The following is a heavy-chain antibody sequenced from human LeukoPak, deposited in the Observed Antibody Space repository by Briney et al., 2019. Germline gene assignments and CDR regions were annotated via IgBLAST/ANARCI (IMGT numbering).Heavy chain of an antibody. D-gene: IGHD6-25*01. V-gene: IGHV3-30*04. J-gene: IGHJ6*02. CDR1: GFNFRTFA. CDR3: ARSRLGRASAGKKYYYYGMDV. CDR2: ISYDGNNK. Sequence: GGSLRLSCAASGFNFRTFAMYWVRQVPGKGLEWVAVISYDGNNKYYADSVKGRLTISRDNSKNTLYLQMNSLRAEDTAMYFCARSRLGRASAGKKYYYYGMDVWGQGTTVTVSS.